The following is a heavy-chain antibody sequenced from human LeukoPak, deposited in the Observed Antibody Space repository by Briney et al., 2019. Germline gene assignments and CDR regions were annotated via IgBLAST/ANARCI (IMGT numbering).Heavy chain of an antibody. J-gene: IGHJ4*02. D-gene: IGHD2-2*01. Sequence: QTSETLSLTCTVSGGSISSSSYYWGWIRQPPGKGLEWVSAISGSGGSTYYADSVKGRFTISRDNSKNTLYLQMNSLRAEDTAVYYCAKDLRLRGIVVVPAAFGWGQGTLVTVSS. CDR2: ISGSGGST. CDR3: AKDLRLRGIVVVPAAFG. V-gene: IGHV3-23*01. CDR1: GGSISSSSYY.